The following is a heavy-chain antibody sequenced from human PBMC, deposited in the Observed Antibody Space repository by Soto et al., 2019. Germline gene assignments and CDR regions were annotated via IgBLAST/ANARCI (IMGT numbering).Heavy chain of an antibody. V-gene: IGHV3-23*01. Sequence: LRLSCAASGFTFSSYAISWVRQSPGKGLEWVSAISGSGGSTYYADSVKGRFTISRDNSKNTLYLQMNSLRAEDTAVYHCAKGIRYNWNYAILDYWGQGTLVTVSS. D-gene: IGHD1-7*01. CDR2: ISGSGGST. J-gene: IGHJ4*02. CDR1: GFTFSSYA. CDR3: AKGIRYNWNYAILDY.